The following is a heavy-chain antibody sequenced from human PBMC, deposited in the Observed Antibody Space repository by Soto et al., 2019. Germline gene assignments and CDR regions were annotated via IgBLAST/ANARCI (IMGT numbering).Heavy chain of an antibody. Sequence: SETLSLTCTVSGTSISSYYWSWIRQPPGKGLEWIANIHYSGTTNYNPSLASRVTLSVDTSKNQFSLRMTSATAADTAMYFCVRIRYQLPSSVLWLDPWGQGTPVTVSS. D-gene: IGHD2-8*01. J-gene: IGHJ5*02. CDR1: GTSISSYY. CDR3: VRIRYQLPSSVLWLDP. CDR2: IHYSGTT. V-gene: IGHV4-59*12.